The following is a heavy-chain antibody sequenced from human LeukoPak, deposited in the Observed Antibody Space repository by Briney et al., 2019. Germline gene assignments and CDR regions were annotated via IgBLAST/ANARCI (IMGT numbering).Heavy chain of an antibody. CDR2: ISGRSDNT. Sequence: GGSLRLSCAASGFIFSNYAMYWVRQAPGKGLEWVSAISGRSDNTYYADSVKGRFTLSRDSSKNTLYLQMNSLRADDTAVYYCAKWGDYDVLTGYYVSDFWGQGTLVTLSS. CDR1: GFIFSNYA. CDR3: AKWGDYDVLTGYYVSDF. V-gene: IGHV3-23*01. J-gene: IGHJ4*02. D-gene: IGHD3-9*01.